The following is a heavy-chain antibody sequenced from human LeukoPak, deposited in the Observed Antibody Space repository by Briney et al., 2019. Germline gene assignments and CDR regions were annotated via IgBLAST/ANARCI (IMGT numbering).Heavy chain of an antibody. CDR3: ARTPRYDYIWGSYRYTGDSAFDI. V-gene: IGHV4-34*01. CDR2: INHSGST. CDR1: GGSFSGYY. Sequence: SETLSLTCAVYGGSFSGYYWSWIRQPPGKGLEWIGEINHSGSTNYNPSLKSRVTISVDTSKNQFSLKLSPVTAADTAVYYCARTPRYDYIWGSYRYTGDSAFDIWGQGTMVTVSS. D-gene: IGHD3-16*02. J-gene: IGHJ3*02.